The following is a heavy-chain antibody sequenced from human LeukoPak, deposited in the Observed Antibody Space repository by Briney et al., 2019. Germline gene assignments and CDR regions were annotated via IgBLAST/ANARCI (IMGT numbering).Heavy chain of an antibody. CDR2: IKQDGSEK. V-gene: IGHV3-7*03. CDR1: GFTFSSYW. D-gene: IGHD6-19*01. Sequence: GGSLRLSCAASGFTFSSYWMSWVRQAPGKGLEWVANIKQDGSEKYCVDSVKGRFTISRDNAKNSLHLQMNSLRAEDTAVYYCARSQWLADRYFDYWGQGTLVTVSS. CDR3: ARSQWLADRYFDY. J-gene: IGHJ4*02.